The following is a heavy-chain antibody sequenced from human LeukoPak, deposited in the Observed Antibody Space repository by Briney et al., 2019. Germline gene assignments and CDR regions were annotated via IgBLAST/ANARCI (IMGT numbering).Heavy chain of an antibody. D-gene: IGHD3-22*01. CDR3: ARGPLINSRGRHAHFDF. J-gene: IGHJ4*02. V-gene: IGHV1-46*01. CDR1: GYTFTSYY. Sequence: ASVKVSCKASGYTFTSYYMHWVRQAPGQGLEWMGIINPSGGSTSYAQKFQGRVTMTRDTSITTVYMSLTRLTSADTAVYYCARGPLINSRGRHAHFDFWGQGTGVTVSS. CDR2: INPSGGST.